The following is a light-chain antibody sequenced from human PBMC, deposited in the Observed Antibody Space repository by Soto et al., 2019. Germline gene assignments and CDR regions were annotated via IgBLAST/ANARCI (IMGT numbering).Light chain of an antibody. Sequence: QSALTQPASVSGSPGQSITISCIGTSSDVGGYNYVSWYQQHPGKAPKLMIYDVSNRPSGVSNRFSGSKSGNTASLTISGLHAEDEADYYCSSYTSSSTLVVFGTGTKVTVL. J-gene: IGLJ1*01. CDR1: SSDVGGYNY. CDR2: DVS. CDR3: SSYTSSSTLVV. V-gene: IGLV2-14*01.